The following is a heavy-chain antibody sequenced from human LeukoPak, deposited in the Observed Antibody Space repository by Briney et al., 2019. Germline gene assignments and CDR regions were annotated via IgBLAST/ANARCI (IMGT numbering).Heavy chain of an antibody. V-gene: IGHV3-33*01. CDR2: IWYDGSSK. CDR1: GFTFSSYG. Sequence: QPGGSLRLSCAASGFTFSSYGMHWVRQAPGKGLEWVAMIWYDGSSKYYADSVKGRFTISRDNSKNTLYLQMNSLRAEDTAVYYCARDEGYCRGGSCYSAEYFQHWGQGTLVTVSS. D-gene: IGHD2-15*01. CDR3: ARDEGYCRGGSCYSAEYFQH. J-gene: IGHJ1*01.